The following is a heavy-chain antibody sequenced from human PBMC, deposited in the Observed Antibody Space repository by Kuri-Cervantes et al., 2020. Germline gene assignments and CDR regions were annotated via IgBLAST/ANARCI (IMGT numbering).Heavy chain of an antibody. J-gene: IGHJ3*02. CDR3: ARPRSYGSMDGFDI. CDR2: IYPGDSEA. V-gene: IGHV5-51*01. D-gene: IGHD5-18*01. Sequence: GGSLRLSCKGSGYSFTNYWIGWVRQMPGKGLEWMGIIYPGDSEARYSPSFQGRVTISADKSISTAYVQWSSLKASDTAMYYCARPRSYGSMDGFDIWGQGTMVTVSS. CDR1: GYSFTNYW.